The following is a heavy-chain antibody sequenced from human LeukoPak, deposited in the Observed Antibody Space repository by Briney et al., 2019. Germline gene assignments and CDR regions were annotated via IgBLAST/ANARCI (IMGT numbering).Heavy chain of an antibody. V-gene: IGHV3-48*03. CDR1: GFTFSSYE. CDR3: ARGLVSYYYGSVDY. CDR2: ISSSGSTI. J-gene: IGHJ4*02. D-gene: IGHD3-10*01. Sequence: PGGSLRLYCAASGFTFSSYEMNWGRQAPGKGLEWVSYISSSGSTIYYADSVKGRFTISRDNAKNSLYLQMNSLRAEDTAVYYCARGLVSYYYGSVDYWGQGTLVTVSS.